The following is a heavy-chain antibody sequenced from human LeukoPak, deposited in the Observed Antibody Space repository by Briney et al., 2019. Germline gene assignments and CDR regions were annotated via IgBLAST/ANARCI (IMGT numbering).Heavy chain of an antibody. CDR1: GGSISSSNW. V-gene: IGHV4-4*02. Sequence: SGTLSLTCAVSGGSISSSNWWSWIRQPPGKGLEWIGEIYHSGSTNYNPSLKSRVTISVDKSKTQFSLKLSSVTAADTAVYYCARYRARVYPNNWFDPWGQGTLVTVSS. J-gene: IGHJ5*02. D-gene: IGHD2-2*01. CDR2: IYHSGST. CDR3: ARYRARVYPNNWFDP.